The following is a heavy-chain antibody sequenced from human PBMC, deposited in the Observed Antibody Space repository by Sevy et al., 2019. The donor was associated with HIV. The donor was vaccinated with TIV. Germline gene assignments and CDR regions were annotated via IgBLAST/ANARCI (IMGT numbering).Heavy chain of an antibody. D-gene: IGHD2-8*01. Sequence: GGSLRLSCAASGFTFSKYSMSWVRQPPGKGLEWVSTLTFGCGEINYADSVKGRFTISRDNSKSSVYLQLNNLRPEDTAVYYCAREGCTKPHDYWGQGTLVTVSS. CDR1: GFTFSKYS. CDR3: AREGCTKPHDY. V-gene: IGHV3-23*01. J-gene: IGHJ4*02. CDR2: LTFGCGEI.